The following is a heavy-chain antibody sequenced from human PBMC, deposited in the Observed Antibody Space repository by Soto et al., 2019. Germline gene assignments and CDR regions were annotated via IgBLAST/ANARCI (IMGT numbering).Heavy chain of an antibody. J-gene: IGHJ4*02. CDR2: IYYRGNT. CDR1: GDSINSDNYY. CDR3: AGLYPYESSVYYLNY. D-gene: IGHD3-22*01. V-gene: IGHV4-39*01. Sequence: SETLSLTCSVSGDSINSDNYYWGWIRQPPGKGLEWIGSIYYRGNTYYNPSLKTRVTISLDKSKSQFSLKLNSVTAADTAVYFCAGLYPYESSVYYLNYWGQGTQVTVSS.